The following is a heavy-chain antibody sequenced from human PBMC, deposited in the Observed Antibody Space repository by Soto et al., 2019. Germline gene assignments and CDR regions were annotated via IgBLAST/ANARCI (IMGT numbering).Heavy chain of an antibody. CDR3: ARKDSGYADYMDV. D-gene: IGHD5-12*01. Sequence: QVHLQESGQGLVKPSQTLSLPCTVSGGSISRGGYSWSWIRQHPGKGLEWIGYIYYSGGTYYNPSLKSRVTISVDTSENQFSLRLSSVTAADTAVYYCARKDSGYADYMDVWGKGTTVTVSS. V-gene: IGHV4-31*03. CDR2: IYYSGGT. CDR1: GGSISRGGYS. J-gene: IGHJ6*03.